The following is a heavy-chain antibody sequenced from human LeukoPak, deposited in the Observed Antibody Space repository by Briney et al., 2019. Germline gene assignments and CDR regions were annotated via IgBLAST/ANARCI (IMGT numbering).Heavy chain of an antibody. J-gene: IGHJ5*02. V-gene: IGHV6-1*01. CDR3: AKSGYGFGRDWFDP. D-gene: IGHD5-18*01. CDR2: TYYKSRWYN. CDR1: GDRVSNNSAA. Sequence: SQTLSLTCAISGDRVSNNSAAWIWVRQSPSRGLEWLGRTYYKSRWYNDYAVSVKSRISINPDTSKNQFSLQLNSATPEDTAVYYCAKSGYGFGRDWFDPWGQGTLVTVSS.